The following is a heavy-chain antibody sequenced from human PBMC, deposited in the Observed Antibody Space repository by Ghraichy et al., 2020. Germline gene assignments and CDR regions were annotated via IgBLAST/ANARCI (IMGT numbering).Heavy chain of an antibody. CDR3: ASLAKQWLVHWGHFDY. J-gene: IGHJ4*02. D-gene: IGHD6-19*01. Sequence: GESLNISCAASGFTFSSYAMHWFRQAPGKGLEWVAVISYDGSNKYYADSVKGRFTISRDNSKNTLYLQMNSLRAEDTAVYYCASLAKQWLVHWGHFDYWGQGTLVTVSS. V-gene: IGHV3-30*04. CDR2: ISYDGSNK. CDR1: GFTFSSYA.